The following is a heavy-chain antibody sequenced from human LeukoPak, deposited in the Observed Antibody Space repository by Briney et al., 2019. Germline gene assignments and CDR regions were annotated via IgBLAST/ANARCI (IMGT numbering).Heavy chain of an antibody. CDR1: GFTFSSYS. CDR2: ISSSSSYI. Sequence: GGTLRLSCAASGFTFSSYSMNWVRQAPGKGLEWVSSISSSSSYIYYADSVKGRFTISRDNAKNSLYLQMNSLRAEDTAVYYCARDGLHYDSSGYYYWGQGTLVTVSS. CDR3: ARDGLHYDSSGYYY. D-gene: IGHD3-22*01. V-gene: IGHV3-21*01. J-gene: IGHJ4*02.